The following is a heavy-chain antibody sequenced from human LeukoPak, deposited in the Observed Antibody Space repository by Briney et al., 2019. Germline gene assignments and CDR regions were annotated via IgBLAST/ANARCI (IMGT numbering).Heavy chain of an antibody. V-gene: IGHV4-30-2*01. CDR2: IYHSGST. J-gene: IGHJ4*02. CDR1: GGSIGSGGYS. D-gene: IGHD2-15*01. Sequence: SETLSLTCAVSGGSIGSGGYSWSWIRQPPGKGLEWIGYIYHSGSTYYNPSLKSRVTISVDRSKNQFSLKLSSVTAADTAVYYCARGVVAAAAVFDYWGQGTLVTVSS. CDR3: ARGVVAAAAVFDY.